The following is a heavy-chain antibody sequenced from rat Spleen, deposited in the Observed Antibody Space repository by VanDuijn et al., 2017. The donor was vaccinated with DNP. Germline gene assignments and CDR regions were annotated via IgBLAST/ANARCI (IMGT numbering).Heavy chain of an antibody. CDR2: INSAGST. CDR3: AREKGTMMVISHYFDY. CDR1: GYSITSSYR. Sequence: EVQLQESGPGLVKPSQSLSLTCSVTGYSITSSYRWNWIRKFPGNKLEWMGYINSAGSTNYNPSLKSRISITRDTSKNQFFLQVNSVTTKDTATYYCAREKGTMMVISHYFDYWGQGVMVTVSS. V-gene: IGHV3-3*01. J-gene: IGHJ2*01. D-gene: IGHD1-12*03.